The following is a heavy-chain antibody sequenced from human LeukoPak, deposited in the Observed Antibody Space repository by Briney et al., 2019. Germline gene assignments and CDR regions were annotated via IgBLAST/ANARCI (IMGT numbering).Heavy chain of an antibody. CDR3: ARYTFRAVDI. Sequence: GGSLRLSCAASGLSLSVDYMTWVRQSPGKGLEWLSNIYRDGNTYYTDSVNGRFSISRDDYKNTLYLEMNSLRAEDTALYYCARYTFRAVDIWGQGSMVTVSS. J-gene: IGHJ3*02. CDR1: GLSLSVDY. D-gene: IGHD2-2*02. V-gene: IGHV3-53*01. CDR2: IYRDGNT.